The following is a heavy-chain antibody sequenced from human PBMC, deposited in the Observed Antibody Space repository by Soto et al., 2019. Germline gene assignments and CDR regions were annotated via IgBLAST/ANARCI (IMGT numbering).Heavy chain of an antibody. J-gene: IGHJ4*02. CDR1: GGSVNSGGYY. CDR2: IFYNGGT. V-gene: IGHV4-61*03. Sequence: SETLSLTCTVSGGSVNSGGYYWSWIRQPPGKGLEWIGFIFYNGGTSYNPSLGSRVTISADTSKTLFSLNLNFVTAADTAVYYCARGDRGPRRLYVDTWGQGTLVTVSS. D-gene: IGHD2-15*01. CDR3: ARGDRGPRRLYVDT.